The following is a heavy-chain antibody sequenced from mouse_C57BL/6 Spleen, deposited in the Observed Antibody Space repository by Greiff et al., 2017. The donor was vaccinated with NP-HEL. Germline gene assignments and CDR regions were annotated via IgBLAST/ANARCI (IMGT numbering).Heavy chain of an antibody. V-gene: IGHV10-1*01. Sequence: EVHLVESGGGLVQPKGSLKLSCAASGFSFNTYAMNWVRQAPGKGLEWVARIRSKSNNYATYYADSVKDRFTISRDDSESMLYLQMNNLKTEDTAMYYCVRLATVVDWYFDVWGTGTTVTVSS. J-gene: IGHJ1*03. CDR2: IRSKSNNYAT. D-gene: IGHD1-1*01. CDR1: GFSFNTYA. CDR3: VRLATVVDWYFDV.